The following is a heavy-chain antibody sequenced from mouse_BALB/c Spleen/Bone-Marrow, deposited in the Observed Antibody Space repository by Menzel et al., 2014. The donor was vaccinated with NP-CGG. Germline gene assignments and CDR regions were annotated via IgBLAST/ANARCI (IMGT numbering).Heavy chain of an antibody. CDR2: INPSTGYT. V-gene: IGHV1-4*01. J-gene: IGHJ2*01. D-gene: IGHD1-2*01. CDR3: ARSSFLRSYFDY. CDR1: GYTFTSYT. Sequence: QVQLQQSGAELARPGASVKMSCKASGYTFTSYTMHWVKERPGQGLEWIGYINPSTGYTNYNQKFKDKATLTADKSSSTAYMQLSSLTSEDSAAYYCARSSFLRSYFDYWGQGTTLTVSS.